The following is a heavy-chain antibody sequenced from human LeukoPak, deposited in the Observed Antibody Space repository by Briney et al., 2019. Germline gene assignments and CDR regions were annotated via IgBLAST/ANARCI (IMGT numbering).Heavy chain of an antibody. Sequence: DPSETLSLTCTVSGGSISSSSYYWSWIRQPPGKGLEWIGEINHSGSTNYNPSLKSRVTISVDTSKNQFSLKLSSVTAADTAVYYCARDLPPSTLRYFDWLLPGHFDYWGQGTLVTVSS. D-gene: IGHD3-9*01. CDR3: ARDLPPSTLRYFDWLLPGHFDY. V-gene: IGHV4-39*07. CDR1: GGSISSSSYY. J-gene: IGHJ4*02. CDR2: INHSGST.